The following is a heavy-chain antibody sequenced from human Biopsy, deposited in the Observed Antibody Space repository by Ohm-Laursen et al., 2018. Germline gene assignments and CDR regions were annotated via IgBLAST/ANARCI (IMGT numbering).Heavy chain of an antibody. CDR1: AFVVGNNY. V-gene: IGHV3-53*01. CDR3: ARGGDHYRSSGLRYFDY. J-gene: IGHJ4*02. D-gene: IGHD3-16*02. CDR2: IYPGGTT. Sequence: GSLRLSCTASAFVVGNNYMSWVRQAPGKGLEWVSAIYPGGTTIYADSVTGRFNISRDTSKNTVYLQMASLTAEDSAMYFCARGGDHYRSSGLRYFDYWGQGTLVTVSS.